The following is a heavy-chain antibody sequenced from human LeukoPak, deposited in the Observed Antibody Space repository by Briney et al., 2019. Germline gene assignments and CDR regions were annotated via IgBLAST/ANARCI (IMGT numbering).Heavy chain of an antibody. Sequence: PSETLSLTCTVSGYSISSGYYWGWIRQPPGKGLEWIGSIYHSGSTYYNPSLKSRVTISVDTSKNQFSLKLSSVTAADTAVYYCARGSQEFDPWGQGTLVTVSS. CDR1: GYSISSGYY. V-gene: IGHV4-38-2*02. CDR3: ARGSQEFDP. CDR2: IYHSGST. J-gene: IGHJ5*02.